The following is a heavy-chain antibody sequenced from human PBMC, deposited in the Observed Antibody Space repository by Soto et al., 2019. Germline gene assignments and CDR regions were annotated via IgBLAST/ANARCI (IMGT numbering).Heavy chain of an antibody. CDR1: GGSISSGGYY. CDR2: IYYIGST. D-gene: IGHD3-10*01. CDR3: ARDLRFRGFHGMDV. J-gene: IGHJ6*02. Sequence: QVQLQESGPGLVKPSQTLSLTCTVSGGSISSGGYYWSGIRQHPGKGLEWIGYIYYIGSTYYNPSLKSRVSISLDTSKNQFSLKLSSVTAADTAVYYCARDLRFRGFHGMDVWGQGTTVTVSS. V-gene: IGHV4-31*03.